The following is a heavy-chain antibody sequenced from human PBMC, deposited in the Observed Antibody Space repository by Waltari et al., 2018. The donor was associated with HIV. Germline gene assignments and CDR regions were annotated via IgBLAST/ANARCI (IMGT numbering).Heavy chain of an antibody. CDR1: GGSISSYY. D-gene: IGHD3-22*01. J-gene: IGHJ3*02. V-gene: IGHV4-59*01. CDR2: IYYSGST. Sequence: QVQLQESGPGLVKPSETLSLTCTVSGGSISSYYWSWIRQPPGKGLEWIGYIYYSGSTNYNPSLKSRVTISVDTSKNQFSLKLSSVTAADTAVYYCARARHYYDSSVPDACDIWGQGTMVTVSS. CDR3: ARARHYYDSSVPDACDI.